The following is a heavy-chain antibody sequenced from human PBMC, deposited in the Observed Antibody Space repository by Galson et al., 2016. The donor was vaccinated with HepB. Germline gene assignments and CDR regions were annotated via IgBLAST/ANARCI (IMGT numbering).Heavy chain of an antibody. V-gene: IGHV3-23*01. CDR1: GFTFRAYG. D-gene: IGHD6-13*01. CDR3: AREMHVAAAAAFDF. Sequence: SLRLSCAASGFTFRAYGMSWVRQAPGKGLEWVSSNSGSGGFSASGGSTHYADSVKGRFTISRDNSKNTLYLQMNSLKVADTAVYYCAREMHVAAAAAFDFWGRGTLVTVSS. J-gene: IGHJ5*01. CDR2: NSGSGGFSASGGST.